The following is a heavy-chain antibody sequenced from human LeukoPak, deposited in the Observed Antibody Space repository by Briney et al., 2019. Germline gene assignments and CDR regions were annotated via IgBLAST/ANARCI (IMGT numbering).Heavy chain of an antibody. CDR3: SFSGWFWGAFDY. V-gene: IGHV4-39*01. CDR1: GASIIISTYF. Sequence: PSETLSLTCSVSGASIIISTYFCGWIRQPPGKGLEWIASRSSTGITHYHSSLESRISVSVETSKSQFSLRLTSLTAADTAVYYYSFSGWFWGAFDYWGQGILVTVSS. D-gene: IGHD3-10*01. CDR2: RSSTGIT. J-gene: IGHJ4*02.